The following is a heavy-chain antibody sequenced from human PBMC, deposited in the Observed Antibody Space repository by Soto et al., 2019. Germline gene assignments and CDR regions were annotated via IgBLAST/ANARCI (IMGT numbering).Heavy chain of an antibody. J-gene: IGHJ5*02. CDR2: IYYSGST. CDR3: ARGRGPYYYDSSGPILSPIDP. V-gene: IGHV4-31*03. Sequence: QVQLQESGPGLVKPSQTLSLTCTVSGGSISSGGYYWSWIRQHPGKGLEWIGYIYYSGSTYYNPSLKSRVTISVATSKNQFALKLSSVTAADTAVYYCARGRGPYYYDSSGPILSPIDPWGQGTLVTVSS. D-gene: IGHD3-22*01. CDR1: GGSISSGGYY.